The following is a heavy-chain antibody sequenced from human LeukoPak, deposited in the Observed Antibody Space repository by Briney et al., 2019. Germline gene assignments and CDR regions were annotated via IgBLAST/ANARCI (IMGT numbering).Heavy chain of an antibody. Sequence: GGSLRLSCAASGFSFSSYWMSWVRQAPGKGLEWVSAISGSGGSTYYADSVKGRFTISRDNSKNTLYLQMNSLRAEDTAVYYCARDNSNYGSFDYWGQGTLVTVSS. CDR3: ARDNSNYGSFDY. V-gene: IGHV3-23*01. J-gene: IGHJ4*02. D-gene: IGHD4-11*01. CDR1: GFSFSSYW. CDR2: ISGSGGST.